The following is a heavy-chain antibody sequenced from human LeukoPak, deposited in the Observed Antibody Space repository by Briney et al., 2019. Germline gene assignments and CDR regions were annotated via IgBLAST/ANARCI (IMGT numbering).Heavy chain of an antibody. CDR1: GYTFTGYY. CDR2: INPNSGGT. CDR3: ARGLLRGVIIIPFDY. D-gene: IGHD3-10*01. J-gene: IGHJ4*02. Sequence: ASVKVSCKASGYTFTGYYMNWVRQAPGQGLEWMGWINPNSGGTNYAQKFQGRVTMTRDTSISTAYMELSRLRSDDTAVYYCARGLLRGVIIIPFDYWGQGTLVTVSS. V-gene: IGHV1-2*02.